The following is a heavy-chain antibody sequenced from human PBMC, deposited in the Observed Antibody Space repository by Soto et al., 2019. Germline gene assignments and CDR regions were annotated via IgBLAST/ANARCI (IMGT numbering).Heavy chain of an antibody. CDR1: GFTLRNYW. Sequence: EVQLVESGGGSVQPGGSLRLSCATSGFTLRNYWMVWVRQAPGKGLEWVATIKEDGGGKYFGDSVRGRFTVSRDNAKNSLYLKMNNLRAEDTAVYYCARDGYGYNSLDTWGQGTLVTVSS. D-gene: IGHD3-22*01. CDR3: ARDGYGYNSLDT. V-gene: IGHV3-7*01. J-gene: IGHJ4*02. CDR2: IKEDGGGK.